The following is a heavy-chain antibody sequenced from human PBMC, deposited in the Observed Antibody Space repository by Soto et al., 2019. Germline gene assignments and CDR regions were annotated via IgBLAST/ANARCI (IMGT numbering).Heavy chain of an antibody. CDR2: LIPIFGTA. Sequence: SVKVSCKASGGTFSSYAISWVRQAPGQRLEWMGGLIPIFGTANYAQKFQGRVTITADESTSTAYMELSSLRSEDTAVYYCARIALNCSSTSCMVNWFDPWGQGTLVTVSS. CDR1: GGTFSSYA. V-gene: IGHV1-69*13. J-gene: IGHJ5*02. D-gene: IGHD2-2*01. CDR3: ARIALNCSSTSCMVNWFDP.